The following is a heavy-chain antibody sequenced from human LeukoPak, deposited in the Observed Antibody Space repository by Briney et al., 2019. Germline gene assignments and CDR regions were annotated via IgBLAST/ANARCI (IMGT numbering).Heavy chain of an antibody. Sequence: GGSLRLSCAASGFTFSSYSMNWVRQAPGKGLEWVSSISSSSSYIYYADSVKGRFTISRDNAKNSLYLQMNSLRAEDTAVYYCATARGSSWPLDYWGQGTLVTVSS. CDR1: GFTFSSYS. D-gene: IGHD6-13*01. V-gene: IGHV3-21*01. CDR2: ISSSSSYI. CDR3: ATARGSSWPLDY. J-gene: IGHJ4*02.